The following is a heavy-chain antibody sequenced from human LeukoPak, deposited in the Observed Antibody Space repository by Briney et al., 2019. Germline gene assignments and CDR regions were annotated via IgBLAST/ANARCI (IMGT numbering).Heavy chain of an antibody. D-gene: IGHD3-16*01. CDR3: ARDRGDPIDY. Sequence: SETLSLTCTVSGYSISSGYYWGWIRQPPGKGLEWIGSIYYSGSTYYNPSLKSRVTISVDTSKNQFSLKLSSVTAADTAVYYCARDRGDPIDYWGQGTLVTVSS. V-gene: IGHV4-38-2*02. J-gene: IGHJ4*02. CDR2: IYYSGST. CDR1: GYSISSGYY.